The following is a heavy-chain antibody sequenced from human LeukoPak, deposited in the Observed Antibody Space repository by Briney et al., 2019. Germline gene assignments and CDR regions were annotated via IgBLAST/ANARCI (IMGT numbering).Heavy chain of an antibody. Sequence: GGSLRLSCAASGFTFSSYWMSWVRQAPGKGLEWVANIKQDGSEKYYVDSVKGRFTISRDNAKNTLYLQLNSLRAEDTAVYYCAKIQGYFDYWGQGTLVTVSS. V-gene: IGHV3-7*03. CDR3: AKIQGYFDY. CDR2: IKQDGSEK. J-gene: IGHJ4*02. CDR1: GFTFSSYW.